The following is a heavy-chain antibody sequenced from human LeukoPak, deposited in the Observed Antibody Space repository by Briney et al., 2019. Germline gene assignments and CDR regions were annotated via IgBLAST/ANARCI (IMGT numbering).Heavy chain of an antibody. D-gene: IGHD6-13*01. J-gene: IGHJ4*02. CDR3: ATVAVRSTSWYVNY. CDR2: IIPIFGTA. CDR1: GGTFSSYA. Sequence: SVKVSCKASGGTFSSYAISWVRQAPGQGLEWMGGIIPIFGTANYAQKFQGRVTITTDESTSTAYMELSSLRSEDTAVYYCATVAVRSTSWYVNYWGQGTLVTVSS. V-gene: IGHV1-69*05.